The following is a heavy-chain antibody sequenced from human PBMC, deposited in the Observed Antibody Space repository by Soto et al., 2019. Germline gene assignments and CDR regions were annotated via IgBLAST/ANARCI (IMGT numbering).Heavy chain of an antibody. V-gene: IGHV3-21*01. CDR1: GFTFSSYS. Sequence: GGSLRLSCAASGFTFSSYSMNWVRQAPGEGLEWVSSISSSSSYIYYADSVKGRFTIPRDNAKNSLYLQMNSLRAEDTAVYYCAPIWFGDPRDDYWGQGTLVTVSS. CDR3: APIWFGDPRDDY. CDR2: ISSSSSYI. D-gene: IGHD3-10*01. J-gene: IGHJ4*02.